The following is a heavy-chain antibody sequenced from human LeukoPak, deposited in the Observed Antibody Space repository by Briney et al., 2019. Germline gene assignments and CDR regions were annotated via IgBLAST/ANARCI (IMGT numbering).Heavy chain of an antibody. D-gene: IGHD6-6*01. J-gene: IGHJ4*02. Sequence: SETLSLTCTVSGGSISSYFWSWIRQPPGKGLEWLGYIYYSGSTNYNPSLKSRVTISVDTPKNHFSLRLSSVTAADTAVYYCARDHSSSSPPKYWGQGTLGTVSS. CDR3: ARDHSSSSPPKY. CDR1: GGSISSYF. CDR2: IYYSGST. V-gene: IGHV4-59*01.